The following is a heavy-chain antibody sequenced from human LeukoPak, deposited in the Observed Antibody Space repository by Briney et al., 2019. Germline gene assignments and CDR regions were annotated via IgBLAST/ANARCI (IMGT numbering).Heavy chain of an antibody. CDR2: INHSGST. CDR1: GGSFSGYY. V-gene: IGHV4-34*01. D-gene: IGHD6-19*01. J-gene: IGHJ6*02. CDR3: ATWGGSLAGTPWYYDMDV. Sequence: SETLSLTCAVYGGSFSGYYWSWIRQPPGKGLEWIREINHSGSTNYNPSLKSRVTISVDTSKNQFSLKLSSVTAADTAVYYCATWGGSLAGTPWYYDMDVWGQGTTVTVSS.